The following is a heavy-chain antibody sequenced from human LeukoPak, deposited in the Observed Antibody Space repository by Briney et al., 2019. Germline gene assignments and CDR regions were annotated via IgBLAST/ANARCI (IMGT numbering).Heavy chain of an antibody. J-gene: IGHJ4*02. V-gene: IGHV3-23*01. Sequence: GGSLRLSCAASVFTFSSYSMSWVRQAPWKGLEWVSAISGSGGSTYYADSVKGRFTISRDNSKNTLYLQMNSLRAEDTAVYYCVSGGWEPLHYWGQGTLVTVSS. D-gene: IGHD1-26*01. CDR1: VFTFSSYS. CDR3: VSGGWEPLHY. CDR2: ISGSGGST.